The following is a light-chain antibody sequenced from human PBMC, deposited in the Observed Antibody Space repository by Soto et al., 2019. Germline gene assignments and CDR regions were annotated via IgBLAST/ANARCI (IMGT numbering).Light chain of an antibody. V-gene: IGKV3-20*01. CDR1: QSFSSNY. CDR3: QQYSSVWT. CDR2: GAT. Sequence: EIVVTESPGTLSLSSGGRATLSCRASQSFSSNYLAWYQQKPGQAPRILIYGATTRATGIPDRFSGSESGTDFTLTISRLEPEDSAVYYCQQYSSVWTFGQGTKV. J-gene: IGKJ1*01.